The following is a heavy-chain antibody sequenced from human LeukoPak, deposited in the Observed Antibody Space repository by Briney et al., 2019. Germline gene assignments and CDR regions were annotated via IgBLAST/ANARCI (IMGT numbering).Heavy chain of an antibody. Sequence: SETLSLTCAVYGGSFSGYYWSWIRQPPGKGLEWIGEINHSGSTNYNPSLKSRVTISVDTSKNQFSLKLSSVTAADTAVYYCARGHTGTTTADYWGQGTLVTVSS. D-gene: IGHD4-17*01. J-gene: IGHJ4*02. V-gene: IGHV4-34*01. CDR2: INHSGST. CDR1: GGSFSGYY. CDR3: ARGHTGTTTADY.